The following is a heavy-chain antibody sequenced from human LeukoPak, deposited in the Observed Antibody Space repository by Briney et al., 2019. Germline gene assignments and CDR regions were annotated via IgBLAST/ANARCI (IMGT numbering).Heavy chain of an antibody. J-gene: IGHJ4*02. CDR2: MHYSGST. Sequence: SETLSLTCTVSGGSISSSSYYWGWIRQPPGKGLEWIGSMHYSGSTDYNPSLKSRVTISVDTSKNHFSLKLSSVTAADTAMYYCARDGDAYNGYTFIDSWGQGTLVTVSS. CDR1: GGSISSSSYY. D-gene: IGHD5-24*01. CDR3: ARDGDAYNGYTFIDS. V-gene: IGHV4-39*02.